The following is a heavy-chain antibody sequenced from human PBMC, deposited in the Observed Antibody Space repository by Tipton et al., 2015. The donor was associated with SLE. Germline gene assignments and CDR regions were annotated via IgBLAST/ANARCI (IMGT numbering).Heavy chain of an antibody. CDR2: IFPGDPDT. Sequence: QLVQSGAEVKKPGDSMKISCKGSGYSFSRFWIGWVRQMPGKGLEWMGSIFPGDPDTRYSPSLQGQVTISADKSISTAYLQWSSLTASDTAMYYCARLTHDGYTYGYYFDYWGQGTLVTVSS. D-gene: IGHD5-18*01. CDR3: ARLTHDGYTYGYYFDY. J-gene: IGHJ4*02. V-gene: IGHV5-51*03. CDR1: GYSFSRFW.